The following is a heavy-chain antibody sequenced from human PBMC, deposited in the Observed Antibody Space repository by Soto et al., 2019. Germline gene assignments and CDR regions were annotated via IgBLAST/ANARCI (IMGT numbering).Heavy chain of an antibody. CDR3: ATWGRGYCSGGSCYDSDYFDY. V-gene: IGHV4-61*01. CDR1: GGSVSSGSYY. CDR2: IYYSGST. J-gene: IGHJ4*02. D-gene: IGHD2-15*01. Sequence: ETLSLTCTVSGGSVSSGSYYWSWIRQPPGKGLEWIGYIYYSGSTNYNPSLKSRVTISVDTSKNQFSLKLSSVTAADTAVYYCATWGRGYCSGGSCYDSDYFDYWGQGTLVTVSS.